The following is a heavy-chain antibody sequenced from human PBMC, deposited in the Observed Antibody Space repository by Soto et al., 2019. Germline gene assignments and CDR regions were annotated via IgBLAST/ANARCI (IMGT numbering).Heavy chain of an antibody. J-gene: IGHJ6*02. Sequence: XESLRLSFAASGFTFRDHTMHWVRQAPGKGREWLAIIWNDVSNKFYAGSVQGRFTISRDNSKNTVYLQMNTLSAEDTAVYYCARPIFHDVDIYAMDVWDQGTTVTVSS. D-gene: IGHD3-3*02. CDR2: IWNDVSNK. CDR1: GFTFRDHT. CDR3: ARPIFHDVDIYAMDV. V-gene: IGHV3-33*01.